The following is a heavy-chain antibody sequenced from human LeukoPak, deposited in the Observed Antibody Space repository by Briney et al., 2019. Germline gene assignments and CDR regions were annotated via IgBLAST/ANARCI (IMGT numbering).Heavy chain of an antibody. CDR2: IKQDGSEK. J-gene: IGHJ4*02. V-gene: IGHV3-7*01. Sequence: PGGSLRLSCAASGFTFSSYWMSWVRQAPGKGLEWVAHIKQDGSEKYYVDSVKGRFTISSDNAKNSLYLQMNSLRAEDTAVYYCAREWQGGIAAAGTRIEGDYWGQGTLVAVSS. CDR1: GFTFSSYW. CDR3: AREWQGGIAAAGTRIEGDY. D-gene: IGHD6-13*01.